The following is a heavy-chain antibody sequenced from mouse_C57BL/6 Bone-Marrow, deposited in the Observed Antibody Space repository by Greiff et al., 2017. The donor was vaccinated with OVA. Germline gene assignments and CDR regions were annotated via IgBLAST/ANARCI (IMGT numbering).Heavy chain of an antibody. V-gene: IGHV1-26*01. D-gene: IGHD2-2*01. CDR1: GYTFTDYY. CDR3: ARGDSLYGYYDAMDY. J-gene: IGHJ4*01. CDR2: INPNNGGT. Sequence: VQLQQSGPELVKPGASVKISCKASGYTFTDYYMNWVKQSHGKSLEWIGDINPNNGGTSYNQKFKGKATLTVDKSSSTAYMELRSLTSEDSAVYYCARGDSLYGYYDAMDYWGQGTSVTVSS.